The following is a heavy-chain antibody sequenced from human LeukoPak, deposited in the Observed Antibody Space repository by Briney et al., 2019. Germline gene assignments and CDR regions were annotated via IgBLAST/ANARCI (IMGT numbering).Heavy chain of an antibody. J-gene: IGHJ4*02. Sequence: SGGSLRLSCAASGFTVSSNYMSWVRQAPGKGLEWVSVIYSGGSTYYADSVKGRFAISRDNSKNTLYLQMNSLRAEDTAVYYCARTTVVMKAFDYWGQGTLVTVSS. V-gene: IGHV3-53*01. D-gene: IGHD4-23*01. CDR3: ARTTVVMKAFDY. CDR1: GFTVSSNY. CDR2: IYSGGST.